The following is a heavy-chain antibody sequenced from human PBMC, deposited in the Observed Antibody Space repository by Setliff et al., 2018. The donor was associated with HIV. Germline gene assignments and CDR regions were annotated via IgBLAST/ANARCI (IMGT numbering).Heavy chain of an antibody. Sequence: ASVKVSCKASGYIFIDYYMHWVRQAPGQGLEWMGMINPRGGSTSYAQNFQGRVTMTRDTSMHTVYMELSSLRSEDTAVYYCAKDDRYYYDTSDSPSNWFDPWGQGSLVTVSS. CDR2: INPRGGST. J-gene: IGHJ5*02. CDR1: GYIFIDYY. V-gene: IGHV1-46*01. D-gene: IGHD3-22*01. CDR3: AKDDRYYYDTSDSPSNWFDP.